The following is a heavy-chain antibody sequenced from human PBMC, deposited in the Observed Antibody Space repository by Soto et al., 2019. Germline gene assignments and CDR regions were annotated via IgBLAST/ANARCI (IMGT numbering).Heavy chain of an antibody. CDR1: GFTFTRYS. CDR3: ARESEDLTSNFDY. Sequence: EVQLVESGGGLVKPGGSLRLSCAASGFTFTRYSMNWVRQAPGKGPEWVASISSTTNYIYHGASMKGRFTISRDNAKNSLYLEMNSLRAEDTAVYYCARESEDLTSNFDYWGQGTLGTVSS. CDR2: ISSTTNYI. V-gene: IGHV3-21*06. J-gene: IGHJ4*02.